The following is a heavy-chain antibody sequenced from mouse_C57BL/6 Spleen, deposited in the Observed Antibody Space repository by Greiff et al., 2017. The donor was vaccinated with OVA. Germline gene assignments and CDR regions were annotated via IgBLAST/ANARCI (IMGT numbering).Heavy chain of an antibody. D-gene: IGHD1-1*01. CDR2: IDPETGGT. Sequence: VQLQQSGAELERPGASVTLSCKASGYTFTDYEMHWVKQTPVHGLEWIGAIDPETGGTAYNQKFKGKAILTADKSSSTAYMELRSLTSEDSAVYYCTRWGTTVVVPRYFDYWGQGTTLTVSS. CDR3: TRWGTTVVVPRYFDY. V-gene: IGHV1-15*01. J-gene: IGHJ2*01. CDR1: GYTFTDYE.